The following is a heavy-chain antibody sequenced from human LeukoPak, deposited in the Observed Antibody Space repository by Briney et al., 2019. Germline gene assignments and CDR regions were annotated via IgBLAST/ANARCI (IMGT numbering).Heavy chain of an antibody. CDR1: GGTFSSYA. J-gene: IGHJ4*02. V-gene: IGHV1-69*04. CDR2: ITILGTV. CDR3: ARDDSSGWLVFDY. Sequence: SVKVSCKASGGTFSSYAISWVRQAPGQGLEWMGRITILGTVNYAQKFQGRVTITADKSTSTAYMELSSLRSEDTAVYYCARDDSSGWLVFDYWGQGTLVTVPS. D-gene: IGHD6-19*01.